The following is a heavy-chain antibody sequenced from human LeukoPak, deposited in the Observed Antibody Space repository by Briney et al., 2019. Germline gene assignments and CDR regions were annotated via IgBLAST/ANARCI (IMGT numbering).Heavy chain of an antibody. CDR1: GYTFTAYY. CDR2: INPSSGGT. V-gene: IGHV1-2*02. D-gene: IGHD5-24*01. Sequence: ASVTVSCKASGYTFTAYYMHWVRQAPGQGLEWMGWINPSSGGTKYVRKFQARVTMTRDTSIRTAYMELNSLRSDDTAVYYCVRPRDGYTGPFDYWGQGSLVTVSS. CDR3: VRPRDGYTGPFDY. J-gene: IGHJ4*02.